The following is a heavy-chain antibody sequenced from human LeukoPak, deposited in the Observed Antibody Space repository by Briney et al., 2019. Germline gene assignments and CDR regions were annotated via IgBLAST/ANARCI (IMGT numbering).Heavy chain of an antibody. J-gene: IGHJ4*02. Sequence: PGGSLRLSCAASGFTFSSYGMHWVRQAPGKGLEWVANIKQDGSEKYYVDSVKGRFTISRDNAKNSLYLQMNSLRAEDTAVYYCARVSAARGFDYWGQGTLVTVSS. D-gene: IGHD6-6*01. CDR2: IKQDGSEK. CDR3: ARVSAARGFDY. CDR1: GFTFSSYG. V-gene: IGHV3-7*01.